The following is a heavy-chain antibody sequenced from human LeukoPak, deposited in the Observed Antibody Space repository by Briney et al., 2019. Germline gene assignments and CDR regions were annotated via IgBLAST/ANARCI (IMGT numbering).Heavy chain of an antibody. CDR3: ARGVRWLPGGTYYFDY. Sequence: GASVKVSCKASGYTFTSYDINWVRQATGQGLEWMGWMNPNSGNTDYTQKFQGRVTMTRNTSISTAYMELSSLRSEDTAIYYCARGVRWLPGGTYYFDYWGQGTLVTVSS. CDR1: GYTFTSYD. D-gene: IGHD1-1*01. J-gene: IGHJ4*02. CDR2: MNPNSGNT. V-gene: IGHV1-8*01.